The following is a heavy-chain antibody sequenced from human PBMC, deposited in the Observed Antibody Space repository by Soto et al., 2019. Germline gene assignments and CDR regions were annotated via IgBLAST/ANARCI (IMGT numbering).Heavy chain of an antibody. V-gene: IGHV3-30-3*01. CDR2: TSYDGSNK. CDR3: ARAPGDYGDLYFDY. CDR1: GFTFSSYA. J-gene: IGHJ4*02. D-gene: IGHD4-17*01. Sequence: QVQLVESWGGVVQPGRSLRLSCAASGFTFSSYAMYWVRQAPGKGLEWVAVTSYDGSNKYYADSVKGRFTISRDNSKNTLYLKMNSLRAEDTAVYYCARAPGDYGDLYFDYWGQGTLVTVSS.